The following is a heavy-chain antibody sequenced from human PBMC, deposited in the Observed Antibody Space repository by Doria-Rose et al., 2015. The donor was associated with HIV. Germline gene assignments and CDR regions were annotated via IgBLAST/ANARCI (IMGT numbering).Heavy chain of an antibody. CDR1: GVSLSSPGMS. CDR2: IFSDDER. V-gene: IGHV2-26*01. CDR3: ARIKSSRWYHKYYFDF. D-gene: IGHD6-13*01. Sequence: SGPVLVKPTETLTLTCTVSGVSLSSPGMSVSWIRQPPGKALEWLANIFSDDERSYKTSLKSGLTISSGTSKSQVVLTMTDMDPVDTATYYCARIKSSRWYHKYYFDFWGQGTLVIVSA. J-gene: IGHJ4*02.